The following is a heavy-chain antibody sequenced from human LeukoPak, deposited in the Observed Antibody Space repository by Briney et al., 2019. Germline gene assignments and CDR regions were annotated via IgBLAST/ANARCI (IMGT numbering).Heavy chain of an antibody. CDR3: AREYSSGWYTFDY. CDR2: ISSSGSTI. D-gene: IGHD6-19*01. J-gene: IGHJ4*02. CDR1: GFTFSDYY. Sequence: GGSLRLSCAASGFTFSDYYMSWIRQAPGEGLEWVSYISSSGSTIYYADSVKGRFTISRDNAKNSLYLQMNSLRAEDTAVYYCAREYSSGWYTFDYWGQGTLVTVSS. V-gene: IGHV3-11*01.